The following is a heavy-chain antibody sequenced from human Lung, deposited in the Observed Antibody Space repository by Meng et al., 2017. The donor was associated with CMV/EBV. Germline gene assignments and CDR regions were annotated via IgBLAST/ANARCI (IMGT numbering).Heavy chain of an antibody. J-gene: IGHJ6*02. Sequence: GGSXRLXCAASGFXFSTYWMHWVRQTPGTELVWVSRINSDGSTTTYADSVKGRFTISRDNAKNTLYLQMSSLRAEDSAVYYCVRDGKYCSSGTCDYYIMDLWXQGTTVTVSS. V-gene: IGHV3-74*01. CDR2: INSDGSTT. CDR3: VRDGKYCSSGTCDYYIMDL. CDR1: GFXFSTYW. D-gene: IGHD2-15*01.